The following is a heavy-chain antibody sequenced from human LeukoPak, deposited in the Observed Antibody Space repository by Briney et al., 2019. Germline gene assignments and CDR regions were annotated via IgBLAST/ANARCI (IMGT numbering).Heavy chain of an antibody. D-gene: IGHD4-17*01. CDR3: AREGTTVTHDDAFDI. V-gene: IGHV4-59*01. CDR2: IYYSGST. Sequence: SETLSLTCTVSGGSISSYYWSWIRQPPGKGLEWIGYIYYSGSTNYNPSLKSRVNISVDTSKNQFSLKLSSVTAADTAVYYCAREGTTVTHDDAFDIWGQGTMVTVSS. J-gene: IGHJ3*02. CDR1: GGSISSYY.